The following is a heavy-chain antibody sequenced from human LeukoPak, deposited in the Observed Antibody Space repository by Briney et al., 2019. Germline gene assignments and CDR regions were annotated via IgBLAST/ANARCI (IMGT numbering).Heavy chain of an antibody. Sequence: PSETLSLTCTVSGGSISSYYWSWIRQPPGKGLEWIGYIYTSGSTNYNPSLKSRVTISVDTSKTQFSLKLRSVTAADTAVYYCARQGSDIVVVPAANSWFDPWGQGTLVTVSS. V-gene: IGHV4-4*09. CDR2: IYTSGST. CDR1: GGSISSYY. D-gene: IGHD2-2*01. J-gene: IGHJ5*02. CDR3: ARQGSDIVVVPAANSWFDP.